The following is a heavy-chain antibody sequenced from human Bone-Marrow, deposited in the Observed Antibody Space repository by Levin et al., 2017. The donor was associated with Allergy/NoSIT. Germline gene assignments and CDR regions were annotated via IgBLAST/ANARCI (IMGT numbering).Heavy chain of an antibody. CDR3: ARTTIFGVAGD. CDR1: GASISNYY. J-gene: IGHJ4*02. CDR2: IYYSGDT. D-gene: IGHD3-3*01. Sequence: PGGSLRLSCSVSGASISNYYWIWLRQPPGKGVEWIGQIYYSGDTLYNPSLKSRVTISIDTSRKHFSLNLSSVTRADTAVYYCARTTIFGVAGDWGQGTLVTVSS. V-gene: IGHV4-59*01.